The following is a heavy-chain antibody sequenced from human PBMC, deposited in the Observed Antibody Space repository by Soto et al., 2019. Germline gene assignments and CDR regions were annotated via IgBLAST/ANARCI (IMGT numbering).Heavy chain of an antibody. V-gene: IGHV1-18*01. CDR3: ARDAGAAAGQDYYYYGMDV. J-gene: IGHJ6*02. CDR2: ISAYNGNT. CDR1: GYTFTSYG. Sequence: GASVKVSCKASGYTFTSYGISWVRQAHGKGLGWMGWISAYNGNTNYAQKLQGRVTMTTDTSTSTAYMELRSLRSDDTAVYYCARDAGAAAGQDYYYYGMDVWGQGTTVTVS. D-gene: IGHD6-13*01.